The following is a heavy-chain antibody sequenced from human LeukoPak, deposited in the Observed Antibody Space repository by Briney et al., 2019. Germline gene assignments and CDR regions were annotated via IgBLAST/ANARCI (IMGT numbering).Heavy chain of an antibody. V-gene: IGHV3-30*04. J-gene: IGHJ4*02. D-gene: IGHD6-19*01. CDR3: ARESSSGWYYFDY. Sequence: GGSLRLSCAASGFTFSSYAMHWVRRAPGKGLEWVAVISYDGSNKYYADSVKGRFTISRDNSKNTLYLQMNSLRAEDTAVYYCARESSSGWYYFDYWGQGTLVTVSS. CDR1: GFTFSSYA. CDR2: ISYDGSNK.